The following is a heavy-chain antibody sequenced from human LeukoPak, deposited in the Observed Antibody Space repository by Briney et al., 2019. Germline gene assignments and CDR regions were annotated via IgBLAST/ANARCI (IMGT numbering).Heavy chain of an antibody. Sequence: TGGSLRLSCAASGFTFSSHRMYWVRQAPGEGLVWVSRISSDGSSIAYTDSVRGRFTISRDNAKNTLYLQMNSLRVEDTAVYSCAREGAALDYWGQGTLVSVSS. CDR2: ISSDGSSI. V-gene: IGHV3-74*01. CDR1: GFTFSSHR. J-gene: IGHJ4*02. CDR3: AREGAALDY. D-gene: IGHD6-25*01.